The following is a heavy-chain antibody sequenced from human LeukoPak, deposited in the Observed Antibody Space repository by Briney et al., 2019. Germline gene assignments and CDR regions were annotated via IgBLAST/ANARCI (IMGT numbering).Heavy chain of an antibody. CDR1: GGSISSGDYY. Sequence: SETLSLTCTVSGGSISSGDYYWSWIRQPPGKGLEWIGYIYYSGSTYYNPSLKSRVTISVDTSKNQFSLKLSSVTAADTAVYYCARDDAPDALDIWGQGTMVTISS. V-gene: IGHV4-30-4*02. CDR3: ARDDAPDALDI. J-gene: IGHJ3*02. CDR2: IYYSGST.